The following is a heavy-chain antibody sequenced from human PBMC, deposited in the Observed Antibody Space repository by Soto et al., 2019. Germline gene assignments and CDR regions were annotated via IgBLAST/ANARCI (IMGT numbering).Heavy chain of an antibody. V-gene: IGHV4-59*01. CDR1: GGSISSYY. D-gene: IGHD6-19*01. CDR3: ARDNVDAAVAFQNWFDP. CDR2: IYYSWST. J-gene: IGHJ5*02. Sequence: SETLSLTCTVSGGSISSYYWSWIRQPPGKGLEWIGYIYYSWSTNYNPSLKSRVTISVDTSKNQFSLKLSSVTAADTAVYYCARDNVDAAVAFQNWFDPWGQGTLVTVSS.